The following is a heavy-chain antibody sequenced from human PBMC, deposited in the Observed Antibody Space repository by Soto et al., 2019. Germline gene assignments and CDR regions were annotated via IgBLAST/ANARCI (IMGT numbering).Heavy chain of an antibody. J-gene: IGHJ5*02. CDR1: GGTFSSYT. CDR2: FVPILGLA. CDR3: ARDVGSGVDP. V-gene: IGHV1-69*08. D-gene: IGHD3-10*01. Sequence: QVQLVQSGAEVKKPGSSVKVSCKASGGTFSSYTISWVRQAPGQGLECMGRFVPILGLAHYAQKFQGRVTITADKSTSTAYMELSSLRSDDTAVYYCARDVGSGVDPWGQGTLVTVSS.